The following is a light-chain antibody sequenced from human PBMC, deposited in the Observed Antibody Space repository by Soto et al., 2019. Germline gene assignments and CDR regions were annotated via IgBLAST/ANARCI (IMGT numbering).Light chain of an antibody. CDR1: QSINSNS. CDR3: QQYSSTQGWT. J-gene: IGKJ1*01. CDR2: NTS. Sequence: EIVLTQSPGTLSFSPGEGSTVSCRFSQSINSNSLFCYQRKFFHSPSLLIYNTSSRATGIPDRFNGSAAWTDFSLSISRLEPADFAVYFCQQYSSTQGWTFGQGTKVDIK. V-gene: IGKV3-20*01.